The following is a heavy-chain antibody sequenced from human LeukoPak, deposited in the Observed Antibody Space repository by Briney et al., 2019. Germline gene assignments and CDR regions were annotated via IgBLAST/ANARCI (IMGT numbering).Heavy chain of an antibody. V-gene: IGHV3-33*01. CDR2: IWYDGSNK. CDR3: ARAQYTYYDILTGSYYFDY. J-gene: IGHJ4*02. CDR1: GFTFSSYG. D-gene: IGHD3-9*01. Sequence: PGGSLKLSCAASGFTFSSYGMHWVRQAPGKGLERVAVIWYDGSNKYYADSVKGRFTISRDNSKNTLYLQMNSLRAEDTAVYYCARAQYTYYDILTGSYYFDYWGQGTLVTVSS.